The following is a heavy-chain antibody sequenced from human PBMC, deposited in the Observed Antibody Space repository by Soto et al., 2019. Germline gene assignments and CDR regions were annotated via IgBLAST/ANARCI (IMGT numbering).Heavy chain of an antibody. CDR2: IYYSGST. CDR1: GGSISSGGYY. J-gene: IGHJ6*02. D-gene: IGHD6-19*01. CDR3: ARGCGAPDNSSGWYEVSYYYYGMDV. V-gene: IGHV4-31*03. Sequence: SETLSLTCTVSGGSISSGGYYWSWIRQPPGKGLEWIGYIYYSGSTYYNPSLKSRVTISVDKSKNQFSLKLSSVTAADTAVYYCARGCGAPDNSSGWYEVSYYYYGMDVWGQGTTVTVSS.